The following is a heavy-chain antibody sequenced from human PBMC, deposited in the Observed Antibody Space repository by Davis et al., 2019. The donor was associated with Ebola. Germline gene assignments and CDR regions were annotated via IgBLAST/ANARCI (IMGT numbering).Heavy chain of an antibody. CDR3: ARAVPGKEDLDY. CDR1: GFHFSNYA. D-gene: IGHD6-19*01. CDR2: ASDDGTTT. Sequence: GESLKISCATSGFHFSNYAMHWVRQTPDKALAWVPVASDDGTTTYYEDSVKGRFTIARDNSKNTLYLQLNRLRTEDTAVYSCARAVPGKEDLDYWGQGTLVTVSS. V-gene: IGHV3-30*04. J-gene: IGHJ4*02.